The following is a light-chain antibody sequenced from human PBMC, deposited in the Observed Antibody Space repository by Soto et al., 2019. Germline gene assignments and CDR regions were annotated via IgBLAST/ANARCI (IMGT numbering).Light chain of an antibody. J-gene: IGKJ1*01. CDR2: GAS. CDR1: QSVSSSY. V-gene: IGKV3-20*01. Sequence: EIVLTQSPGTLSLSPGERATLSCRAIQSVSSSYLAWYQQKPGQAPRLLIYGASSRATGIPDRFSGSGSGTDFTLTISRLEPEDFAVYYCQRYGSSPETFGQGTKVDIK. CDR3: QRYGSSPET.